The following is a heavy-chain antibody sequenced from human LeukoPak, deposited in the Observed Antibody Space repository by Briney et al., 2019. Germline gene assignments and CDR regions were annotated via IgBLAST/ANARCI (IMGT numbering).Heavy chain of an antibody. CDR3: AAGIDTPYGGKVTGFDY. J-gene: IGHJ4*02. V-gene: IGHV1-58*02. CDR2: IVVGSGNT. Sequence: ASVKVSCKASGFTFTSSAMQWVRQARGQRLEWIGWIVVGSGNTNYAQKFQERVTITRDMSTSTAYMELSSLRSEDTAVYYCAAGIDTPYGGKVTGFDYWGQGTLVTVSS. CDR1: GFTFTSSA. D-gene: IGHD4-23*01.